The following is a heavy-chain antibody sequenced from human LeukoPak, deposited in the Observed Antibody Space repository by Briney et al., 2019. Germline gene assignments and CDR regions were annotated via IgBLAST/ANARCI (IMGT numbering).Heavy chain of an antibody. CDR1: GFTFSDYY. CDR2: ISSSGTIT. Sequence: GGSLGLSCVASGFTFSDYYMTWVRQTPGKGLEWVSHISSSGTITYFADPVKGRFTLSRDNAKNSLFLQVNSLRVEDTGVYFCARVGSTVAAGILDYWGQGSLVTVSS. J-gene: IGHJ4*02. CDR3: ARVGSTVAAGILDY. D-gene: IGHD1-26*01. V-gene: IGHV3-11*01.